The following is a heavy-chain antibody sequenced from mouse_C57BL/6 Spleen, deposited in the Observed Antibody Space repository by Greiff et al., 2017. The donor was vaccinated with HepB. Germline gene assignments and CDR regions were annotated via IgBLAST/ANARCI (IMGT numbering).Heavy chain of an antibody. CDR2: ISSGSSTI. CDR3: AVYDYDEGFAY. Sequence: EVQGVESGGGLVKPGGSLKLSCAASGFTFSDYGMHWVRQAPEKGLEWVAYISSGSSTIYYADTVKGRFTISRDNAKNTLFLQMTSLRSEDTAMYYCAVYDYDEGFAYWGQGTLVTVSA. CDR1: GFTFSDYG. J-gene: IGHJ3*01. V-gene: IGHV5-17*01. D-gene: IGHD2-4*01.